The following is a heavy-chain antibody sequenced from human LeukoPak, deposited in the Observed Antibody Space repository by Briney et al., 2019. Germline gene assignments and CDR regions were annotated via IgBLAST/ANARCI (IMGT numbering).Heavy chain of an antibody. Sequence: PSETLSLTCTVSGGSISSYHWSWIRQPPGKGLEWIGYIYSSGSTNYNPSLKSRVTISVDTSKNQFSLKLSSVTAADTAVYYCARGHSFGYGWFDPWGQGTLVTVSS. CDR2: IYSSGST. D-gene: IGHD5-18*01. V-gene: IGHV4-59*01. CDR3: ARGHSFGYGWFDP. J-gene: IGHJ5*02. CDR1: GGSISSYH.